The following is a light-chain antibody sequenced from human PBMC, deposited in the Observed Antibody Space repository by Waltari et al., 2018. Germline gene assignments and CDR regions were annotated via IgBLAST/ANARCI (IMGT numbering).Light chain of an antibody. CDR2: WAS. CDR1: PSVFYSSNNKNY. CDR3: QQYYSTPWT. V-gene: IGKV4-1*01. J-gene: IGKJ1*01. Sequence: DIVMTQSPDSLAVSLGERATINCKSSPSVFYSSNNKNYLAWYQQKPGQPPKLLIYWASTRESGVPDRFSGSGSGTDFTLTISSLQAEDVAVYYCQQYYSTPWTFGQGTKVEIK.